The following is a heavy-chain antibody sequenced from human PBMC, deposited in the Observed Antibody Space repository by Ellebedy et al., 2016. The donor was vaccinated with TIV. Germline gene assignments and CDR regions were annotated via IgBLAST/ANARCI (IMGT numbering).Heavy chain of an antibody. CDR2: ISYDGSNK. V-gene: IGHV3-30-3*01. CDR3: ARDSKSYYYGSGSYGPAY. Sequence: PGGSLRLSCAASGFTFSRYAMHWVRQAPGKGLEWVAVISYDGSNKYYADSVKGRFTISRDNAKNSLYLQMNSLRAEDTAVYYCARDSKSYYYGSGSYGPAYWGQGTLVTVSS. D-gene: IGHD3-10*01. CDR1: GFTFSRYA. J-gene: IGHJ4*02.